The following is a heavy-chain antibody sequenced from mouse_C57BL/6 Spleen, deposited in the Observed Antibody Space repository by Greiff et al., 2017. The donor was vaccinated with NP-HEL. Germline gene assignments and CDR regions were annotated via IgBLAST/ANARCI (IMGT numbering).Heavy chain of an antibody. Sequence: VQLQQSGAELAKPGASVKLSCKASGYTFTSYWMHWVKQRPGQGLEWIGYINPSSGYTKYNQKFKDKATLTADKSSSTAYMQLSNLTYEDSSVYYCAREETVDYFDYWGQGTTLTVSS. CDR3: AREETVDYFDY. J-gene: IGHJ2*01. D-gene: IGHD1-1*01. V-gene: IGHV1-7*01. CDR2: INPSSGYT. CDR1: GYTFTSYW.